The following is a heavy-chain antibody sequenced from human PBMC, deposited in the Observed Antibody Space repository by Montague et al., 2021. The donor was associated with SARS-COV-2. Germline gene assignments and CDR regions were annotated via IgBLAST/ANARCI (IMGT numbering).Heavy chain of an antibody. J-gene: IGHJ2*01. Sequence: CAISGDSVSSHRATWDWTRQSPSKGLKWLAGTYYRSKWYNDYAVSVKSRVIINPDTSNNRISLQLSSVTPEDTAVYYCARAYCGGDCYFYWYFDLWGRGTLVTVSS. V-gene: IGHV6-1*01. D-gene: IGHD2-21*02. CDR2: TYYRSKWYN. CDR3: ARAYCGGDCYFYWYFDL. CDR1: GDSVSSHRAT.